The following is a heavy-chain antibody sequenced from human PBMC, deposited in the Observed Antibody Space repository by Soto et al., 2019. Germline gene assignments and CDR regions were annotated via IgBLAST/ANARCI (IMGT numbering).Heavy chain of an antibody. CDR2: ISAHNGNK. CDR3: AREPTYFDN. J-gene: IGHJ4*02. CDR1: GYTFTSYG. Sequence: QVQLVQSGAEVKKPGASVKVSCKASGYTFTSYGISWVRQAPGQGLEWMGWISAHNGNKKYAQKLQVRVNMTTDTSTITAYMELRSMRSADTAVYYCAREPTYFDNWGQGPLVTVCS. V-gene: IGHV1-18*01.